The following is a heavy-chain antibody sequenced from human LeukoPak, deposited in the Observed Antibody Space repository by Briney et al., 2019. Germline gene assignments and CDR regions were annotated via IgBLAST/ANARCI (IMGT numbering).Heavy chain of an antibody. CDR1: GYTFTSYG. V-gene: IGHV1-18*01. CDR2: ISAYNGNT. J-gene: IGHJ4*02. CDR3: ARVETFDPDTIFGVVDY. D-gene: IGHD3-3*01. Sequence: VASVKVSCKASGYTFTSYGISWVRQAPGQGLEWMGWISAYNGNTNYAQKLQGRVTMTTDTSTSTAYMELRSLRSDDTAVYYCARVETFDPDTIFGVVDYWGQGTLVTVSS.